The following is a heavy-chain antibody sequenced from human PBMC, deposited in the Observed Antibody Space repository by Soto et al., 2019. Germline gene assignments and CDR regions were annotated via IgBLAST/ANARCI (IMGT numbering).Heavy chain of an antibody. CDR1: GCSISSSSYY. V-gene: IGHV4-39*01. J-gene: IGHJ5*02. D-gene: IGHD3-3*02. CDR3: ASPKIAFYNWFDP. CDR2: IYYSGST. Sequence: SETLSLTCTVSGCSISSSSYYWGWIRQPPGKGLEWIGSIYYSGSTYYNPSLKSRVTISVDTSKNQFSLKLSSVTAAGTAVYYCASPKIAFYNWFDPWGQGTLVTVSS.